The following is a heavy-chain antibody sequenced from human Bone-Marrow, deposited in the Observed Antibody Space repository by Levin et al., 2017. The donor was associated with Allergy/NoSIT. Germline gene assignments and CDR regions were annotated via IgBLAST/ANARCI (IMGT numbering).Heavy chain of an antibody. V-gene: IGHV3-21*01. CDR2: ISSSSSYI. D-gene: IGHD1-26*01. CDR3: ATPIYSGSYGGQDY. CDR1: GFTFSSYS. J-gene: IGHJ4*02. Sequence: PGGSLRLSCAASGFTFSSYSMNWVRQAPGKGLEWVSSISSSSSYIYYADSVKGRFTISRDNAKNSLYLQMNSLRAEDTAVYYCATPIYSGSYGGQDYWGQGTLVTVSS.